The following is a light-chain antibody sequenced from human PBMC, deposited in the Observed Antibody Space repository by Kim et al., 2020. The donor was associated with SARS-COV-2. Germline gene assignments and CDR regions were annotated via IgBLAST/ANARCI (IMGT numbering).Light chain of an antibody. J-gene: IGKJ2*01. Sequence: SASIGDRVTITGRASQSISTWLAWYQQKPGRAPKLLIYSASNLETGVPSRFSGSGSGTEFTLTISSLQPDDYATYYCQHYNSYSYTFGQGTKLDI. V-gene: IGKV1-5*03. CDR1: QSISTW. CDR3: QHYNSYSYT. CDR2: SAS.